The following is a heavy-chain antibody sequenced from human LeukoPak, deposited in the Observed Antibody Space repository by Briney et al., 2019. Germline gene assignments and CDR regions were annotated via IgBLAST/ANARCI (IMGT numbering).Heavy chain of an antibody. V-gene: IGHV3-23*01. J-gene: IGHJ4*02. CDR2: ISGSGGST. CDR3: AKVSTSCLCFDY. D-gene: IGHD2-2*01. CDR1: GFTFSSYW. Sequence: GGSLRLSCAASGFTFSSYWMSWVRQAPGKGLEWVSAISGSGGSTYYADSVKGRFTISRDNSKNTLYLQMNSLRAEDTAVYYCAKVSTSCLCFDYWGQGTLVTVSS.